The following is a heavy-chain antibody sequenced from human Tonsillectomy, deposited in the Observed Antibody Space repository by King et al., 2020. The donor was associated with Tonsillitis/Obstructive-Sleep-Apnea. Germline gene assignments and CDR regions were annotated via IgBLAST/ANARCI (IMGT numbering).Heavy chain of an antibody. CDR2: IYTSGST. D-gene: IGHD3-22*01. Sequence: LQLQESGPGLVKPSETLSLTCTVSGGSISSYYWSWIRQPAGKGLEWIGRIYTSGSTNYNPSLKSRVTMSVDTSKNQFSLKLSSVTAADTAVYYCARVHYYHSLHTFDIWGRGTMLTVSS. CDR3: ARVHYYHSLHTFDI. J-gene: IGHJ3*02. CDR1: GGSISSYY. V-gene: IGHV4-4*07.